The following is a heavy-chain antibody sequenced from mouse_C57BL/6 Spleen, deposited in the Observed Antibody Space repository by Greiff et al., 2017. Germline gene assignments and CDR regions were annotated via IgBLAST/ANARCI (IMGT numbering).Heavy chain of an antibody. CDR3: TPVTRGYFDV. J-gene: IGHJ1*03. V-gene: IGHV14-1*01. CDR1: GFNINDYY. Sequence: VQLQQSGAELVRPGASVKLSCTASGFNINDYYMHWVKQRPEQGLEWIGRIDPEDGDTEYAPKFQGKATMTADTSSNPAYLQLSSLTSEDTAVYYCTPVTRGYFDVWGTGTTVTVSS. CDR2: IDPEDGDT. D-gene: IGHD2-12*01.